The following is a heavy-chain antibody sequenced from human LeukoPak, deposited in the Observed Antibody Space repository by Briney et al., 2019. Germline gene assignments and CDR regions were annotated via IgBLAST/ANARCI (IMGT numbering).Heavy chain of an antibody. D-gene: IGHD4-17*01. V-gene: IGHV3-21*01. Sequence: GGSLRLSCAASGFTFSSYSMSWVRQAPGKGLEWVSSISSSSSYIYYADSVKGRFTISRDNAKNSLYLQMNSLRAEDTAVYYCARSDYGDPIDYWGQGTLVTVSS. CDR2: ISSSSSYI. CDR3: ARSDYGDPIDY. CDR1: GFTFSSYS. J-gene: IGHJ4*02.